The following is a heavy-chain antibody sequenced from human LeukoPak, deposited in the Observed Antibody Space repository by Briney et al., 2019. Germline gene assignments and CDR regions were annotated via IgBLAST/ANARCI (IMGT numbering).Heavy chain of an antibody. CDR3: ARDPRIATAANFDY. J-gene: IGHJ4*02. CDR2: TYYRSRWYN. V-gene: IGHV6-1*01. CDR1: GDSVSSNSAA. D-gene: IGHD6-13*01. Sequence: KPSQTLSLTCAISGDSVSSNSAACNWIRQSPSRGLEWLGRTYYRSRWYNDYAVSVKSRITINPDTSKNQFSLQLNSLTPEDTAVYYCARDPRIATAANFDYWGQGTLVTVSS.